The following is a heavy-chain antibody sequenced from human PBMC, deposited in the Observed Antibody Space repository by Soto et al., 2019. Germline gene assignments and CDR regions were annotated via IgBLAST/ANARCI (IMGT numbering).Heavy chain of an antibody. CDR1: GDSIGSSSYY. V-gene: IGHV4-39*01. D-gene: IGHD1-26*01. CDR3: ARQFVSGSYYY. J-gene: IGHJ4*02. Sequence: QLQLQESGPGLVKPSETLSLTCTVSGDSIGSSSYYWAWIRQPPGKGLEWIATIYYSGTTYYNPSLKSRVTISLDTSKNQFSLKLISVTAADTAVYYCARQFVSGSYYYWGQGTLVTVSS. CDR2: IYYSGTT.